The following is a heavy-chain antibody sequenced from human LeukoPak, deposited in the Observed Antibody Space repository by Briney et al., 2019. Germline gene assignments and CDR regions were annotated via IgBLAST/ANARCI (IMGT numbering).Heavy chain of an antibody. CDR3: ARSPPDSGLLYYFDY. V-gene: IGHV3-7*01. CDR1: GFTFSSYW. CDR2: IKQDGSAK. D-gene: IGHD5-12*01. Sequence: AGGSLRLSCAASGFTFSSYWMSWVRQAPGKGLEWVANIKQDGSAKYYVDSVKGRFTISRDNAKNSLYLQMNSLRAEDTAVFYCARSPPDSGLLYYFDYWGQGTLVTVSS. J-gene: IGHJ4*02.